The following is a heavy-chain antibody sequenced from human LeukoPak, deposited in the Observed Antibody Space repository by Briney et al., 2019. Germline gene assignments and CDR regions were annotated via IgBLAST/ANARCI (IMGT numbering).Heavy chain of an antibody. J-gene: IGHJ4*02. CDR1: GYTFSSYA. Sequence: GSSVKVSCKASGYTFSSYAMHWVRQVSGQRLEWMGWINAANGNTKYSEKLKGRLTISRDASATTVYMELTSLRSEDTALYYCARESFGSSRPSDYWGQGTLVTVSS. CDR2: INAANGNT. CDR3: ARESFGSSRPSDY. D-gene: IGHD2-2*01. V-gene: IGHV1-3*01.